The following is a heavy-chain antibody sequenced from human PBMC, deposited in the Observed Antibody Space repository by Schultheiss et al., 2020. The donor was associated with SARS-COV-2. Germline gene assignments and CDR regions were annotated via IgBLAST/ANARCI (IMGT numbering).Heavy chain of an antibody. V-gene: IGHV4-61*01. Sequence: SETLSLTCTVSGGSVSSGSYYWSWIRQPPGKGLEWIGYIYYSGSTNYNPSLKSRVTISVDTSKNQFSLKLSSVTAADTAVYYCAKDPDYSKPSNFDYWGQGTLVTVSS. J-gene: IGHJ4*02. CDR1: GGSVSSGSYY. D-gene: IGHD4-11*01. CDR2: IYYSGST. CDR3: AKDPDYSKPSNFDY.